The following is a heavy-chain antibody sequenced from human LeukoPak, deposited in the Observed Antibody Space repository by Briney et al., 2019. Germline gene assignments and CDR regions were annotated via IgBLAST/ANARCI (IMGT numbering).Heavy chain of an antibody. V-gene: IGHV4-4*02. J-gene: IGHJ3*02. CDR2: IYNSGST. CDR1: GCTISSYNW. D-gene: IGHD5-18*01. CDR3: SIRPRANRYGPGGGPVVFDI. Sequence: SGTLSLTCAVSGCTISSYNWRCLGRPPPRERQGVIVVIYNSGSTNYQYSLKGRVTISVDKSKNQLSLKMNSLTAEDTAVYYFSIRPRANRYGPGGGPVVFDIWGQGTMVTVSS.